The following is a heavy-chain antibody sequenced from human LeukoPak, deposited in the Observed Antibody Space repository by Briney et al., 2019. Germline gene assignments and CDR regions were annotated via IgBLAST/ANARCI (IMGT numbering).Heavy chain of an antibody. CDR2: ISSSSSTI. J-gene: IGHJ4*02. D-gene: IGHD2-2*01. CDR3: ARSTSREVVPGDFDY. V-gene: IGHV3-48*01. Sequence: GGSLRLSCAASGFTFSSYSMNWVRQAPGKRLEWVSYISSSSSTIYYADSVKGRFTISRDNAKNSLYLQMNSLRAEDTAVYYCARSTSREVVPGDFDYWGQGTLVTVSS. CDR1: GFTFSSYS.